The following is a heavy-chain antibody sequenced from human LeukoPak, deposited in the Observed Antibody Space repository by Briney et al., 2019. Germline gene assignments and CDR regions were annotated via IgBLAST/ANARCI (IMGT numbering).Heavy chain of an antibody. V-gene: IGHV4-34*01. Sequence: SETLSLTCAVYGGSFSDYFWSWIRQPPGKGLEWIGEINHSGSTNHNPSLKSRVTISVDTSKKQLSLKLSSVTPEDTAVYYCARIVGGSVDYWGQGTLVTVSS. D-gene: IGHD2-15*01. CDR1: GGSFSDYF. CDR2: INHSGST. CDR3: ARIVGGSVDY. J-gene: IGHJ4*02.